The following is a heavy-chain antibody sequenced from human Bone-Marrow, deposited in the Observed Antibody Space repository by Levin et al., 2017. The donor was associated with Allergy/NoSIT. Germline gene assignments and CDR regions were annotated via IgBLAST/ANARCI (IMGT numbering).Heavy chain of an antibody. D-gene: IGHD3-16*02. CDR2: ISSSSSTI. J-gene: IGHJ4*02. CDR3: ARGVRLGELSLIDY. V-gene: IGHV3-48*01. CDR1: GFTFSSYS. Sequence: GGSLRLSCAASGFTFSSYSMNWVRQAPGKGLEWVSYISSSSSTIYYADSVKGRFTISRDNAKNSLYLQMNSLRAEDTAVYYCARGVRLGELSLIDYWGQGTLVTVSS.